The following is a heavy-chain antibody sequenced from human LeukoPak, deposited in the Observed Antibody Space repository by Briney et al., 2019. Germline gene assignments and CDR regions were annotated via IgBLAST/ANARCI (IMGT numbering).Heavy chain of an antibody. D-gene: IGHD6-19*01. CDR3: AKDRLPGGIAVAGTDDGVDV. J-gene: IGHJ6*02. CDR2: ISGDGGDT. Sequence: PGGSLRLSCVASGFSLDDCAMHWVRQVPGKGLEWVSLISGDGGDTYYADSVKGRFTISRDNSRNSLYLQMNSLRTEDTAFYYCAKDRLPGGIAVAGTDDGVDVWGQGTTVTVSS. CDR1: GFSLDDCA. V-gene: IGHV3-43*02.